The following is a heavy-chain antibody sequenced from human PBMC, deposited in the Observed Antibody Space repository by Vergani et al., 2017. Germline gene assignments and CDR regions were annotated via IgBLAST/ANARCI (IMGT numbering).Heavy chain of an antibody. D-gene: IGHD2-2*01. CDR2: IYYSGST. CDR3: AREGSTSFINWFDP. CDR1: GGSISSSSYY. V-gene: IGHV4-39*07. Sequence: QLQLQESGPGLVKPSETLSLTCTVSGGSISSSSYYWGWIRQPPGKGLEWIGSIYYSGSTYYNPSLKSRVTISVDTSKNQFSLKLSSVTAADTAVYYCAREGSTSFINWFDPWGQGTLVTVSS. J-gene: IGHJ5*02.